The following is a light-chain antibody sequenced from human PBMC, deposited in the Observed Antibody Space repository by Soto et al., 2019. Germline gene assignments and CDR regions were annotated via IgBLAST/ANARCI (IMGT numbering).Light chain of an antibody. J-gene: IGLJ3*02. CDR2: GVS. CDR1: SSDIGSHNF. Sequence: QSALTQPASVSGSPGQSITISCTGTSSDIGSHNFVSWHQQHPGKAPKFIIYGVSNRPSGVSNRFSGSKSGNTAFLTISGLQADDEADYYCSSYTSTYIWVFGGGTKLTVL. CDR3: SSYTSTYIWV. V-gene: IGLV2-14*01.